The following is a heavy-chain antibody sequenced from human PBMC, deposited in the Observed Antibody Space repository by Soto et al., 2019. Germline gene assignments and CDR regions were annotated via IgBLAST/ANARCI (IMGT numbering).Heavy chain of an antibody. CDR3: ARGEFGSHYYDSSGYYPFDY. Sequence: SVKVSCKASGGTFSSYAISWVRQAPGQGLEWMGGIIPIFGTANYAQKFQGRVTITADESTSTAYMELSGLRSEDTAVYYCARGEFGSHYYDSSGYYPFDYWGQGTLVTVSS. CDR2: IIPIFGTA. D-gene: IGHD3-22*01. CDR1: GGTFSSYA. J-gene: IGHJ4*02. V-gene: IGHV1-69*13.